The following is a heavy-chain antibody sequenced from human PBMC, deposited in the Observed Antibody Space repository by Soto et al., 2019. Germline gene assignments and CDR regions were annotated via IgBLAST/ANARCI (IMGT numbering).Heavy chain of an antibody. CDR3: ARDRVLGGGQQLVRLAY. CDR1: GFTFSSYG. CDR2: IWYDGSNK. J-gene: IGHJ4*02. D-gene: IGHD6-13*01. Sequence: QVQLVESGGGVVQPGRSLRLSCAASGFTFSSYGMHWVRQAPGKGLEWVAVIWYDGSNKYYADSVKGRFTISRDNSKNTLYLQRNSLRAEDTAVYYCARDRVLGGGQQLVRLAYWGQGTLVTVSS. V-gene: IGHV3-33*01.